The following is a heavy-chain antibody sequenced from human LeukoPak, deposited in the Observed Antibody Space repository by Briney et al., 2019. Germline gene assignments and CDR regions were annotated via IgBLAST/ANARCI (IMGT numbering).Heavy chain of an antibody. J-gene: IGHJ4*02. CDR1: GYSFTNYW. CDR3: ATGSYSDYFDY. V-gene: IGHV5-51*01. CDR2: IYPGDSDT. D-gene: IGHD3-10*01. Sequence: GESLKISCKGSGYSFTNYWIDWVRQMPGKGLEWMGIIYPGDSDTRYSPSFQGQVSISADKSISTAYLQWSSLEASDTAMYYCATGSYSDYFDYWGQGTLVTVSS.